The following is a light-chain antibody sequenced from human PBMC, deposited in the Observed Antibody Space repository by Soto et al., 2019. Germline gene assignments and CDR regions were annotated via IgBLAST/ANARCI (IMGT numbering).Light chain of an antibody. Sequence: DIVETRTAVIQSLSRGASATLSCRASPPVRNHYLAWYQQKPGQAPRLLIYDASSRATGVPDRFSGGGSGTDFTLTISILEPDDFATYYCQHYSCYSEAFGEG. CDR1: PPVRNHY. J-gene: IGKJ4*01. CDR3: QHYSCYSEA. V-gene: IGKV3-20*01. CDR2: DAS.